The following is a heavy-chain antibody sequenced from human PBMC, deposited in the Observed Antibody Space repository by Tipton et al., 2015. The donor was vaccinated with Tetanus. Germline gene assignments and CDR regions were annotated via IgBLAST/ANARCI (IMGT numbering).Heavy chain of an antibody. J-gene: IGHJ4*02. D-gene: IGHD3/OR15-3a*01. V-gene: IGHV1-46*01. CDR2: IDPSGGTT. CDR3: AGTRDRESTWTVLEY. Sequence: QLVQSGAEVKKDGASVKISCKTSGYGFTTHYIHWVRQAPGQGLEWLAFIDPSGGTTSYAQKFQDRLTVTWDTTTSTVYLDLRSLRSEDTAFFSCAGTRDRESTWTVLEYWVQGSPVSV. CDR1: GYGFTTHY.